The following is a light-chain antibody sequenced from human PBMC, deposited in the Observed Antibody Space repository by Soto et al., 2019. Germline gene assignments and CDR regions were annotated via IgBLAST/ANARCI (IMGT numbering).Light chain of an antibody. CDR2: DAS. J-gene: IGKJ4*01. Sequence: ENVLTQSPATLSLSPGERATLSCRASQSVSSNLAWYQQKPGQAPRLLIYDASNRATGIAARLSGSGSGTYFTLTISSLQPEYFAVYYCHQRRNWPPTFGGGTKVEIK. CDR3: HQRRNWPPT. CDR1: QSVSSN. V-gene: IGKV3-11*01.